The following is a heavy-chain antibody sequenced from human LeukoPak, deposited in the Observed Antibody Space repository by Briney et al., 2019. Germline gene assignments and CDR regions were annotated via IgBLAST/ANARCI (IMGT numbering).Heavy chain of an antibody. V-gene: IGHV1-8*01. CDR3: ARAHRIGRMRSSSTSY. CDR2: MNPNSGNT. J-gene: IGHJ4*02. CDR1: GYTFTSYD. Sequence: GASVKVSCKASGYTFTSYDINWVRQATGQGLEWMGWMNPNSGNTGYAQKFQDRVTMTRNTSISTVYMELSSLRSEDTAVYYCARAHRIGRMRSSSTSYWGQGTLVTVSS. D-gene: IGHD2-2*01.